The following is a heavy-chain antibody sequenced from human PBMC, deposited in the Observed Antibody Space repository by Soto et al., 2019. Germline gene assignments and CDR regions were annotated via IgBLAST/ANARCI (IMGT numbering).Heavy chain of an antibody. CDR3: APSRIAVAGTWFDP. CDR1: GYSLSTSGVG. J-gene: IGHJ5*02. V-gene: IGHV2-5*01. Sequence: GPTLVNCTQVLALSCTFSGYSLSTSGVGVGWIRQPPGKALEWLALIYWNDDKRYSPSLKSRLTITKDTSKNQVVLTMTNMDPVDTATYYCAPSRIAVAGTWFDPWGQGTLVTVS. CDR2: IYWNDDK. D-gene: IGHD6-19*01.